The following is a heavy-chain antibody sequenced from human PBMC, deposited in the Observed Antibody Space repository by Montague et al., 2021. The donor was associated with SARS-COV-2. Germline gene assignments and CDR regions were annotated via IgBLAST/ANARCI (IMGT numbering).Heavy chain of an antibody. CDR3: ARGPTNNIGMVATRLDY. CDR2: INHSGST. V-gene: IGHV4-34*01. Sequence: SETLSLTCAVYGGSFSGYYWNWIRQPPGKGLEWIGEINHSGSTNYNPSLKSRGTISVDTSNNQFSLKLTSVTAADTAVYYCARGPTNNIGMVATRLDYWGQGTLVTVSS. D-gene: IGHD5-12*01. CDR1: GGSFSGYY. J-gene: IGHJ4*02.